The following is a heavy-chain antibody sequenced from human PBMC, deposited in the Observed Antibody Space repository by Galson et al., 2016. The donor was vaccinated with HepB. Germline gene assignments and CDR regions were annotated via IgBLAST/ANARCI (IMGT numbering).Heavy chain of an antibody. J-gene: IGHJ4*02. CDR3: ARLYGMGANPYYFDF. CDR1: GFSLRSSGMC. D-gene: IGHD1-26*01. Sequence: PALVNPTQTLTVTCSFSGFSLRSSGMCVSWIRQPPGKAPEWLARLAWDDEKFYYSPLKTRPPVPKDTSKNQVVLTMTNMAPVDTATYYCARLYGMGANPYYFDFWGQGILVTVSS. CDR2: LAWDDEK. V-gene: IGHV2-70*17.